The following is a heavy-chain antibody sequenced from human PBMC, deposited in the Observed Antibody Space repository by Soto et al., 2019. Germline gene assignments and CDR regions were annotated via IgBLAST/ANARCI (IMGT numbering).Heavy chain of an antibody. CDR2: SRNKANSYTT. CDR1: GLIFSDQY. J-gene: IGHJ4*02. Sequence: EVKLVESGGGLVQPGGSLRLSCAASGLIFSDQYIDWVRQAPGKGLEWVGRSRNKANSYTTDYAASVRGRFAISRDDSRNSVFLQMHSLKTEDTALYYCTRVVAGNTYDHYFDSWGQGTLVTVSS. D-gene: IGHD5-18*01. V-gene: IGHV3-72*01. CDR3: TRVVAGNTYDHYFDS.